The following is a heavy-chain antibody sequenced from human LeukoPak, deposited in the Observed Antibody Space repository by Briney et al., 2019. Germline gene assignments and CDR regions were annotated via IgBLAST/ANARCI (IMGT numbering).Heavy chain of an antibody. CDR3: AKLGSSSWWDY. D-gene: IGHD6-13*01. CDR1: GFTFSSYG. V-gene: IGHV3-30*02. J-gene: IGHJ4*02. Sequence: GGSPRLSCAASGFTFSSYGMHWVRQAPGKGLEWVAFIRYDASDRYYADSVKGRFTISRDNSKNTLYLQMNSLRAEDTAVYYCAKLGSSSWWDYWGQGTLVTVSS. CDR2: IRYDASDR.